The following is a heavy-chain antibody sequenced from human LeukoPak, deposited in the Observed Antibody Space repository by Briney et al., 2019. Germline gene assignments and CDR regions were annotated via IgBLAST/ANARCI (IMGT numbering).Heavy chain of an antibody. D-gene: IGHD1-26*01. J-gene: IGHJ4*02. Sequence: GGSLRLSCAASGFTFSSSAMTWVRQAPGKGLEWVSDISGSGDSTNYADSVKGRFTISRDNSKNTLYLQMNSLRAEDTAIYYCAKSRRSYWVPEFDYWGQGTLVTVSS. CDR1: GFTFSSSA. V-gene: IGHV3-23*01. CDR2: ISGSGDST. CDR3: AKSRRSYWVPEFDY.